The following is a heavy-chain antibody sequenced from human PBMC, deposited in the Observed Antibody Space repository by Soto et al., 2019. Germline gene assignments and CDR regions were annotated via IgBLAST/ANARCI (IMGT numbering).Heavy chain of an antibody. CDR1: GFTFRSYW. V-gene: IGHV3-30-3*01. Sequence: GGSLRPSCAASGFTFRSYWMHWVRQAPGKGLAWVSRMTYDGSSTYYADSVKGRFTISRDNSKNTLYLQMNSLRAEDTAVYYCARDRCSSTSCYSWSYYYYYGMDVWGQGTTVTVSS. J-gene: IGHJ6*02. CDR2: MTYDGSST. D-gene: IGHD2-2*01. CDR3: ARDRCSSTSCYSWSYYYYYGMDV.